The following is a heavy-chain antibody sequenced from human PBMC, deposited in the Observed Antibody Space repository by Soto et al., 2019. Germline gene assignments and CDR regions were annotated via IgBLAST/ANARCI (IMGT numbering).Heavy chain of an antibody. CDR1: GGSFSGYY. Sequence: QVQLQQWGAGLLKPSETLSLTCAVYGGSFSGYYWSWIRQPPGQGLEWIGEINHSGSTNYNPSLKSRVTISVETSKNQFSLKLSSVTAADTAVYYCARDGETQYYDFWSGYYTNWGQGTLVTVSS. V-gene: IGHV4-34*01. CDR2: INHSGST. D-gene: IGHD3-3*01. CDR3: ARDGETQYYDFWSGYYTN. J-gene: IGHJ4*02.